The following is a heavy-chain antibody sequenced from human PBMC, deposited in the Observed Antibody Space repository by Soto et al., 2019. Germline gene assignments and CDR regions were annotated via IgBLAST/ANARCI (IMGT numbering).Heavy chain of an antibody. J-gene: IGHJ4*01. V-gene: IGHV3-21*06. Sequence: GGSLRLSCAASGVTFSYYPLHWVRRAHGKGLEWVSSISGIRDYIRYADSVKGRFTISRDNAKNALYLQMNSLSADDTAVYFCVRGMNPLFGGQGTLVTVSS. CDR3: VRGMNPLF. CDR1: GVTFSYYP. CDR2: ISGIRDYI.